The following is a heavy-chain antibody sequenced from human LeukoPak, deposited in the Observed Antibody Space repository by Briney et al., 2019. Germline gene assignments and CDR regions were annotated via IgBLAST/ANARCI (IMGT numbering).Heavy chain of an antibody. J-gene: IGHJ4*02. D-gene: IGHD3-10*01. V-gene: IGHV4-34*01. Sequence: SETLSLTCAVYGGSFSGYYWSWIRQPPGKGLEWIGEINHSGSTNYNPSLKSRVTISVDTSKNQFSLKLSSVTAADTAVYYCAGRVAFGEYFEYWGQGTLVTVSS. CDR1: GGSFSGYY. CDR2: INHSGST. CDR3: AGRVAFGEYFEY.